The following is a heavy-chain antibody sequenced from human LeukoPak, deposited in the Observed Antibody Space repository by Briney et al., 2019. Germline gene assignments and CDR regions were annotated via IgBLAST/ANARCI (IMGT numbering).Heavy chain of an antibody. D-gene: IGHD7-27*01. J-gene: IGHJ4*02. CDR2: INSDGSSR. CDR3: ARDLGTYSDH. V-gene: IGHV3-74*01. CDR1: GFTFSGYW. Sequence: GGSLRLSCAASGFTFSGYWMYWVRHARGKGLVWVSLINSDGSSRNYADSVKGRFTISRDNAKNTLYLQVNSLRADDSAVYYCARDLGTYSDHWGQGTLVTVSS.